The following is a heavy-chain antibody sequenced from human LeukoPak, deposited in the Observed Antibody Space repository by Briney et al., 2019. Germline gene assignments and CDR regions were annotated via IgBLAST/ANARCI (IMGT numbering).Heavy chain of an antibody. J-gene: IGHJ5*02. CDR3: ARRDYDFWSGYFNWFDP. D-gene: IGHD3-3*01. CDR1: GGSFSGYY. Sequence: PSETLSLTCAVYGGSFSGYYWSWIRQPPGKGLEWIGEINHSGSTNYNPSLKSRVTISVDTSKNQFSLKLSSVTAADTAVYYCARRDYDFWSGYFNWFDPWGQGTLVTVSS. CDR2: INHSGST. V-gene: IGHV4-34*01.